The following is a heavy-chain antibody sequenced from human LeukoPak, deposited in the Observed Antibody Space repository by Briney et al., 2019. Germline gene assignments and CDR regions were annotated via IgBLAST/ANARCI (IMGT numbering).Heavy chain of an antibody. V-gene: IGHV3-72*01. CDR1: GFTFSDHY. D-gene: IGHD1-26*01. J-gene: IGHJ4*02. Sequence: GGSLRHSCAASGFTFSDHYIDWVRQAPGKGLEWVGRLRNKANSYTTEYAASVKGRFIISRDDSKNSLYLRMNSLKTEDTAVYYCARVGIVGATGYFDNWGQGTLVTVSS. CDR2: LRNKANSYTT. CDR3: ARVGIVGATGYFDN.